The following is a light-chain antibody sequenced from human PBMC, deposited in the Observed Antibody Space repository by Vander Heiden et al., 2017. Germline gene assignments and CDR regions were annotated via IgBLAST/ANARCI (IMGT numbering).Light chain of an antibody. CDR3: QSYDSRLTGHVV. V-gene: IGLV1-40*01. CDR2: GNT. CDR1: SSKLGAGYD. Sequence: QPVLTQPPSVSGAPGQRVTISCTGSSSKLGAGYDVPRYQQLPGAAPKLPINGNTNRPSGVPDRFSGSKSGTSASLAITGLQAEDEADYYCQSYDSRLTGHVVFGGGTKLTVL. J-gene: IGLJ2*01.